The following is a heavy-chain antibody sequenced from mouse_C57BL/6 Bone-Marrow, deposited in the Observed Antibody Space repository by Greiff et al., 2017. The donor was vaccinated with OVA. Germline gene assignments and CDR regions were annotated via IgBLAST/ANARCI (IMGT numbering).Heavy chain of an antibody. V-gene: IGHV1-55*01. D-gene: IGHD1-1*01. J-gene: IGHJ4*01. Sequence: VQLQQPGAELVKPGASVKMSCKASGYTFTSYWITWVKQRPGQGLVWIGDIYPGSGSTNYNEKFKSKATLTVDTSSSTAYMQLSSLTSEDSAVYYCAFITTVVGYYAMDYWGQGTAVTVSS. CDR1: GYTFTSYW. CDR3: AFITTVVGYYAMDY. CDR2: IYPGSGST.